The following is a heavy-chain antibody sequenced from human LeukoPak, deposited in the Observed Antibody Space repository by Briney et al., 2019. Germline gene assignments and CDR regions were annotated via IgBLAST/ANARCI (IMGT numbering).Heavy chain of an antibody. V-gene: IGHV3-53*01. CDR1: GFTVSSNY. J-gene: IGHJ4*02. Sequence: PGGSLRLSCAASGFTVSSNYMSWVRQAPGKGLEWVSVIYSGGSTYYADSVKGRFTISRDNSKNTLYLQMNSLRAEDTAVYYCARRAYYYDSSGYYYDYWGQGTLVTVSS. CDR3: ARRAYYYDSSGYYYDY. D-gene: IGHD3-22*01. CDR2: IYSGGST.